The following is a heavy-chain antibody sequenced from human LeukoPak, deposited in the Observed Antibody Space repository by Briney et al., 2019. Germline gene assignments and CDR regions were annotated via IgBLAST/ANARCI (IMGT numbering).Heavy chain of an antibody. Sequence: SETLSITCTVSGGSISSYYWSWIRQPPGKGLEWIGYIYTSGSTNYNPSLKSRVTISVDTSKNQFSLKLSSVTAADTAVYYCARHGVVPATSPMDVWGKGATVTVSS. CDR1: GGSISSYY. D-gene: IGHD2-2*01. CDR2: IYTSGST. V-gene: IGHV4-4*09. J-gene: IGHJ6*04. CDR3: ARHGVVPATSPMDV.